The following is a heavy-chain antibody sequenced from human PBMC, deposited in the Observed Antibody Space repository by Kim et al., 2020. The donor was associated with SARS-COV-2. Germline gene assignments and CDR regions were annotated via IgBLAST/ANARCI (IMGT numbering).Heavy chain of an antibody. D-gene: IGHD4-17*01. CDR2: IYDSGRP. J-gene: IGHJ3*02. Sequence: SETLSLTCTVSGGSISSYYWSWIRQPPGKRLEWIGYIYDSGRPNYNPSLKSRVTISVDTSKNQFSLKLRSVIAADTAVYYCAREGVDYGGNDIWGQGTMVTVFS. CDR1: GGSISSYY. V-gene: IGHV4-59*01. CDR3: AREGVDYGGNDI.